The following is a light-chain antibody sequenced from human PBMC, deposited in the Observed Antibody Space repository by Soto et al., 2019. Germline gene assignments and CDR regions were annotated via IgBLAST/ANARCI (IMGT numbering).Light chain of an antibody. CDR2: KAS. V-gene: IGKV1-5*03. J-gene: IGKJ1*01. Sequence: DIQMTQSPSTLSASVGDRVTITCRASQSISSWLAWYQQKPGTAPKLLIYKASTLQSGVPSRFSGSGSGTEFTLTLSSLQPVDSATYHCQQYNDNRTFGQGTKLDLK. CDR3: QQYNDNRT. CDR1: QSISSW.